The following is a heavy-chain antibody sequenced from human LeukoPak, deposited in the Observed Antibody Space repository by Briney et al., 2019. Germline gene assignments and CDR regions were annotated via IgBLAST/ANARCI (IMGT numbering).Heavy chain of an antibody. J-gene: IGHJ3*02. CDR2: ISWNSGSI. Sequence: GGSLRLSCAASGFTFDDYAMHWVRQAPGKGLEWVSGISWNSGSIGYADSVKGRFTISRDNAKNSLYLQMNGLRAEDTALYYCANYCSSTSCYTGAFDIWGQGTMVTVSS. CDR3: ANYCSSTSCYTGAFDI. V-gene: IGHV3-9*01. D-gene: IGHD2-2*01. CDR1: GFTFDDYA.